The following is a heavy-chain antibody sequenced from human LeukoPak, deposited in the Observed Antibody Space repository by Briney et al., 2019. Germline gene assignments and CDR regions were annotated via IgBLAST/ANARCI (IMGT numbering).Heavy chain of an antibody. CDR1: GFTFSSYA. J-gene: IGHJ4*02. Sequence: GGSLRLSCAASGFTFSSYAMHWVRQAPGKGLEWVAVISYDGSNKYYADSVKGRFTISRDNSKNTLYLQMNSLRAEDTAVYYCARDFIARETFDYWGQGTLVTVSS. CDR2: ISYDGSNK. D-gene: IGHD6-13*01. V-gene: IGHV3-30*04. CDR3: ARDFIARETFDY.